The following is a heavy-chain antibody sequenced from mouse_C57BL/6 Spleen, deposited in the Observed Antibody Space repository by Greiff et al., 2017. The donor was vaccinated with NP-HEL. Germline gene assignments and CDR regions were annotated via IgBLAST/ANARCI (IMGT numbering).Heavy chain of an antibody. Sequence: VQLQQPGAELVKPGASVKMSCKASGYTFTSYWITWVKQRPGQGLEWIGDIYPGSGSTNYNEKFKSKATLTVDTSSSTAYMQLSSLTSEDSAVYYGARGVYYGSSVYYFDYWGQGTTLTVSS. CDR1: GYTFTSYW. J-gene: IGHJ2*01. CDR2: IYPGSGST. CDR3: ARGVYYGSSVYYFDY. D-gene: IGHD1-1*01. V-gene: IGHV1-55*01.